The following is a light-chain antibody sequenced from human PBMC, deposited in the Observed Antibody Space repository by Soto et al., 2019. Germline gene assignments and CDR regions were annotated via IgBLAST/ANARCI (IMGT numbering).Light chain of an antibody. J-gene: IGLJ3*02. CDR1: SSNIGAGYD. CDR2: GNS. V-gene: IGLV1-40*01. Sequence: QSVLTQPPSVSGAPGQRVTISCTGSSSNIGAGYDVHWYQQLPGTAPNLLIYGNSNRPSGVPDRFSCSKSGTSASLAITGLQAEDEADYYCQSYDSSLSGWVFGGGTKLTVL. CDR3: QSYDSSLSGWV.